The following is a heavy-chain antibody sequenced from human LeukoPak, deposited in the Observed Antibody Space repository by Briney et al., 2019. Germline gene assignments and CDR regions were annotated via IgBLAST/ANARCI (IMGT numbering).Heavy chain of an antibody. CDR2: IYYSGST. CDR1: GGSISSYY. Sequence: SETLSLTCTVSGGSISSYYWNWIRQPPGEGLEWIGYIYYSGSTNYNPSLKSRVTISVDTSKNQFSLKLSSVTAADTAVYYCARGGPYYYDNSGYFDYWGQGTLVTVSS. V-gene: IGHV4-59*01. D-gene: IGHD3-22*01. J-gene: IGHJ4*02. CDR3: ARGGPYYYDNSGYFDY.